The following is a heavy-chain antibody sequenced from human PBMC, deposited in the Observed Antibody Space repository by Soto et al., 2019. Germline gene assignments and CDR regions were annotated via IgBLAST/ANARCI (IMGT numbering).Heavy chain of an antibody. CDR1: GYTLTGLS. Sequence: ASVKVSCKVSGYTLTGLSMHCVRQAPGKGLEWMGGFDPEDGETIYAQKFQGRVTMTEDTSTDTAYMELSSLRSEDTAVYYCATDLGKQLEPGYWGQGTLVTVSS. J-gene: IGHJ4*02. V-gene: IGHV1-24*01. CDR2: FDPEDGET. D-gene: IGHD6-6*01. CDR3: ATDLGKQLEPGY.